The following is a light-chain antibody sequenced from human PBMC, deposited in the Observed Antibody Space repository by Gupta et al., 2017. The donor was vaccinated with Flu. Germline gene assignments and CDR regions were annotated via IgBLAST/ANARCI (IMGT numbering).Light chain of an antibody. Sequence: GDRVTITCRASQGISNSLAWYHQKPVKAPKLLIYAASTLQSGVPSRFSGSGSGTEFTLTISSLQPEDFATYYCQQLNSYPWTFGQGTKVDIK. V-gene: IGKV1-9*01. CDR2: AAS. J-gene: IGKJ1*01. CDR1: QGISNS. CDR3: QQLNSYPWT.